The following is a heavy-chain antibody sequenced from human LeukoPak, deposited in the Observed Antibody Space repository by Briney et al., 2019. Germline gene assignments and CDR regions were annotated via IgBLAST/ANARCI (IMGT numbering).Heavy chain of an antibody. J-gene: IGHJ4*02. V-gene: IGHV3-9*01. D-gene: IGHD3-22*01. CDR3: ARDRRFYYDSSGYGDY. Sequence: PGGSLRLSCAASGFTFDDYAMHWVRQAPGKGLEWVSGISWNSGSIGYADSVKGRFTISRDNAKNSLYLQMNSLRAEDTALYYCARDRRFYYDSSGYGDYWGQGTLVTVSS. CDR1: GFTFDDYA. CDR2: ISWNSGSI.